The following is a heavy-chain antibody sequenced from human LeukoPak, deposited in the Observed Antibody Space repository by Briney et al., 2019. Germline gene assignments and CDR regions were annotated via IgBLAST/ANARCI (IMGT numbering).Heavy chain of an antibody. CDR3: ARVSGSSWYSYYYYYMDV. J-gene: IGHJ6*03. CDR2: IYYIGST. Sequence: SETLSLTCTVSGGSISSYYWSWIRQPPGKGLEWIGYIYYIGSTNYNPSLKSRVTISVDTSKNQFSLKLSSVTAADTAVYYCARVSGSSWYSYYYYYMDVWGKGTTVTVSS. CDR1: GGSISSYY. V-gene: IGHV4-59*01. D-gene: IGHD6-13*01.